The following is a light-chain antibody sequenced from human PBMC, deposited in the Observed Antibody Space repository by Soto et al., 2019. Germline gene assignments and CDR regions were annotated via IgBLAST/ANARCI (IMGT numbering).Light chain of an antibody. V-gene: IGLV1-44*01. CDR1: SSNIGSNA. CDR2: TDD. J-gene: IGLJ3*02. CDR3: AAWDDSLNGWV. Sequence: QPVLTQPPSASGTPGQRVTISCSGSSSNIGSNAVSWYQQLPGTAPKLLICTDDQRPSGVPDRFSGSKSGTSASLAISGLQSEDEADYYCAAWDDSLNGWVFGGGTKLTVL.